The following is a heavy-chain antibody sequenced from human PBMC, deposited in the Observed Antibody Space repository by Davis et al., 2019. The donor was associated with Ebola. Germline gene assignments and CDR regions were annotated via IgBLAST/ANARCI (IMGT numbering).Heavy chain of an antibody. V-gene: IGHV4-34*01. J-gene: IGHJ6*02. Sequence: SETLSLTCAVHEGSFSGYYWSWIRQPPGKGLEWIGEINHSGSTNYNPSLKSRVTISVDTSKNQFSLKLSSVTAADTAVYYCARDKVYYDFWSGYYYYYYGMDVWGQGTTVTVSS. CDR2: INHSGST. D-gene: IGHD3-3*01. CDR3: ARDKVYYDFWSGYYYYYYGMDV. CDR1: EGSFSGYY.